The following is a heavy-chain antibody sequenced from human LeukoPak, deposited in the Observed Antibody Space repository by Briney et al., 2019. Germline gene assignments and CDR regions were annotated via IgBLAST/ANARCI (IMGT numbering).Heavy chain of an antibody. Sequence: ASVKVSCKASGYTFTGYYMHWLRQAPGQGLEWMGRINPNSGGTNYAQKFQGRVTMTRDTSISTAYMELSRPRSDDTAVYYCAIYHTMVRALSDWGQGTLVTVSS. CDR2: INPNSGGT. D-gene: IGHD3-10*01. V-gene: IGHV1-2*06. J-gene: IGHJ4*02. CDR3: AIYHTMVRALSD. CDR1: GYTFTGYY.